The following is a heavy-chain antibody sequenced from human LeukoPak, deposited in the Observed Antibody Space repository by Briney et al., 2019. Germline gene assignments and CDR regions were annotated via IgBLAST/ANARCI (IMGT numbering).Heavy chain of an antibody. Sequence: SVKVSCKASGGTFSSYAISWVRQAPGQGLEWMGRIIPILGIANYAQKSQGRVTITADKSTSTAYMELSSLRSEDTAVYYCASLSYTIAAAGNNYFDYWGQGTLVTVSS. CDR1: GGTFSSYA. J-gene: IGHJ4*02. V-gene: IGHV1-69*04. CDR2: IIPILGIA. D-gene: IGHD6-13*01. CDR3: ASLSYTIAAAGNNYFDY.